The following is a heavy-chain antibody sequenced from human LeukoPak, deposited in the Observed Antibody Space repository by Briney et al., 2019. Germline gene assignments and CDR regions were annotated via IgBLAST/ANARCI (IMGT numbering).Heavy chain of an antibody. J-gene: IGHJ6*03. CDR1: GGSISRYY. D-gene: IGHD6-6*01. CDR2: IYTSVSS. CDR3: ARRGSIAARSYYYYYMDV. Sequence: SETLSLTCTVSGGSISRYYWSWIRQPPGTGLEWIGDIYTSVSSNYNPSLKSRVTISLDTSKNQFSLKPSSVTAADTAVYYCARRGSIAARSYYYYYMDVWGKGTTVTVSS. V-gene: IGHV4-4*09.